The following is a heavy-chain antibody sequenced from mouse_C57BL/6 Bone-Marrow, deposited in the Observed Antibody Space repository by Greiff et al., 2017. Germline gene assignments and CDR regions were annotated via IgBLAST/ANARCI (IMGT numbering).Heavy chain of an antibody. Sequence: QVQLQQSGAELARPGASVKLSCKASGYTFTSYGISWVKQRTGQGLEWIGEIYPRSGNTYYNEKFKGKATLTADKSSSTAYMELRSLTSEDSAVYFCARCAPLRLFDYWGQGTTRTVSS. CDR3: ARCAPLRLFDY. D-gene: IGHD1-1*01. CDR2: IYPRSGNT. V-gene: IGHV1-81*01. CDR1: GYTFTSYG. J-gene: IGHJ2*01.